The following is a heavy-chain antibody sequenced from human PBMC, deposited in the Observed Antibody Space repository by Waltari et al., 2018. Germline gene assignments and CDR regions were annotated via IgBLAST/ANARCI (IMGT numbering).Heavy chain of an antibody. Sequence: EVQLVESGGGLVQPGGSLRLSCAASGFTFSSYEMNWVRQAPGKGLEGVSYSSTSGSTIYYADSVKGRFTISRDNARNSLSLQMNSLRAEDTAVYYCARDGVVTGTTTFDYWGQGDLVTVSS. CDR2: SSTSGSTI. CDR1: GFTFSSYE. CDR3: ARDGVVTGTTTFDY. D-gene: IGHD1-7*01. V-gene: IGHV3-48*03. J-gene: IGHJ4*02.